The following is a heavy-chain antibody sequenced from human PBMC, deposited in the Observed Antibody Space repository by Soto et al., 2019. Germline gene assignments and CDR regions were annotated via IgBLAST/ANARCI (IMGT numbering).Heavy chain of an antibody. V-gene: IGHV1-8*01. CDR3: ARHGHYDILTGSPVRFDP. CDR1: GYTFTSYD. CDR2: MNPNSGNT. D-gene: IGHD3-9*01. Sequence: ASVKVSCKASGYTFTSYDINWVRHATGQGLEWMGWMNPNSGNTGYAQKFQGRVTMTRNTSISTAYMELSSLRSEDTAVYYCARHGHYDILTGSPVRFDPWGQGTLVTVSS. J-gene: IGHJ5*02.